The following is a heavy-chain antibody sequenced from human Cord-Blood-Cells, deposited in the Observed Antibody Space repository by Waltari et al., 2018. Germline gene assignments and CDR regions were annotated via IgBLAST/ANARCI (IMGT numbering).Heavy chain of an antibody. V-gene: IGHV4-38-2*01. CDR1: GYSISSGYY. J-gene: IGHJ3*02. Sequence: QVQLQESGPGLVKPSETLSLTCAVSGYSISSGYYWGWIRQPPGKGLEWIGSIYHSGSTYYNPSLRSRLTISVDTTNNHFSLKLSSVTAADTAVYYCARVLQLAYCGGDCYSGAFDIWGQGTMVTVSS. CDR2: IYHSGST. CDR3: ARVLQLAYCGGDCYSGAFDI. D-gene: IGHD2-21*01.